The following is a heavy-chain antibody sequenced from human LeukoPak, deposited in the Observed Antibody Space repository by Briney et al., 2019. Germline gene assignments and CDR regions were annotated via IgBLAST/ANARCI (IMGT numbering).Heavy chain of an antibody. D-gene: IGHD2-15*01. V-gene: IGHV3-53*01. CDR2: IYSGVST. CDR3: ARDLGRYSSGLGSSQYFQH. Sequence: GGSLRLSCAPAGFTASENYTSWVRHAPGKGLEWDSAIYSGVSTYYADSVKGRFTVSRDNSKNTLYLQMNSLRPEDTAVYYCARDLGRYSSGLGSSQYFQHWGQGTLVTVSS. J-gene: IGHJ1*01. CDR1: GFTASENY.